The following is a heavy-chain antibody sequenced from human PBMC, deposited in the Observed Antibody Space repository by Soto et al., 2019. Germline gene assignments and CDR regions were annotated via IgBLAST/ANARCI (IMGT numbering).Heavy chain of an antibody. V-gene: IGHV3-33*01. CDR2: IWYDGSNK. CDR1: GFTFSSYG. D-gene: IGHD2-2*01. Sequence: GGSLRLSCAASGFTFSSYGMHWVRQAPGKGLEWVAVIWYDGSNKYYADSVKGRFTISRDNSKNTLYLQMNSLRAEDTAVYYCARVGGYCSSTSCPDSYYYYGMDVWGQGTTVTVS. J-gene: IGHJ6*02. CDR3: ARVGGYCSSTSCPDSYYYYGMDV.